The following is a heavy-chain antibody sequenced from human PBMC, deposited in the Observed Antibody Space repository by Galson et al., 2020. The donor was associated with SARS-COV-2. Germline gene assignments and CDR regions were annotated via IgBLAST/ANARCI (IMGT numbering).Heavy chain of an antibody. CDR1: GYTLTELP. Sequence: ASVKVSCKVSGYTLTELPMHWVRQAPGKGLEWMGGFDPEDGETIYAQKFQGRVTMTEDTSTDTAYMELSSLRSEDTAVYYCATVAVIYAGNYYYYMDCWGKGTMVTVS. CDR3: ATVAVIYAGNYYYYMDC. D-gene: IGHD3-16*01. CDR2: FDPEDGET. J-gene: IGHJ6*03. V-gene: IGHV1-24*01.